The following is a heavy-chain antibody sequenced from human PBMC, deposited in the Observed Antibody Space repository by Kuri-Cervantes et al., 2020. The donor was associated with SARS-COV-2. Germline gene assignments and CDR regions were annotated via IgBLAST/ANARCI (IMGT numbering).Heavy chain of an antibody. CDR2: IYTSGST. V-gene: IGHV4-4*07. J-gene: IGHJ6*03. CDR3: ARVKVKLAAAGNYYYMDV. D-gene: IGHD6-13*01. CDR1: GGSISSYY. Sequence: SETLSLTCTVSGGSISSYYWSWIRQPAGKGLEWIGRIYTSGSTNYNPSLKSRVTMSVDTSKNQVSLILSSVTAADTAVYYCARVKVKLAAAGNYYYMDVWGKGTTVTVSS.